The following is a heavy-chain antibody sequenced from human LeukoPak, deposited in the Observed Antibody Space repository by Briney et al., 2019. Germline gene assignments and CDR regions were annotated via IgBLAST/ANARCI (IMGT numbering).Heavy chain of an antibody. CDR3: TRSLENNY. Sequence: SVKVSCKASGGTFSSYAISWVRQAPGQGLEWMGRIIPILGIANYAQKFQGRVTITADKSTSTAYMELSSLRSEDTAVYYCTRSLENNYWGQGTLVTVSS. V-gene: IGHV1-69*04. D-gene: IGHD1-1*01. CDR2: IIPILGIA. J-gene: IGHJ4*02. CDR1: GGTFSSYA.